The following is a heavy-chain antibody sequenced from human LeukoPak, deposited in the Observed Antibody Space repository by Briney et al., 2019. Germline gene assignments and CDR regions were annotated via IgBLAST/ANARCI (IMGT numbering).Heavy chain of an antibody. Sequence: GGSLRLSCAASGFTFSSYGMHWVRQAPGKGLEWVAVISYDGSNKYYADSVKGRFTISRDNSKNTLYLQMNSLRAEDTAVYYCASTLGSGWYFDYWGQGTLVTVSS. V-gene: IGHV3-30*03. D-gene: IGHD6-19*01. J-gene: IGHJ4*02. CDR3: ASTLGSGWYFDY. CDR2: ISYDGSNK. CDR1: GFTFSSYG.